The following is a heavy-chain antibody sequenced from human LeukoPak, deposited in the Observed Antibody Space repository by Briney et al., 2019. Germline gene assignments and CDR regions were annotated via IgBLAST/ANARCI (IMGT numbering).Heavy chain of an antibody. Sequence: SETLSLTCTVSGGSISSGGYYWSWIRQHPGKGLEWIGYIYYSGSTYYNPSLKSRVTISVDTSKNQFSLKLSSVTAADTAVYYCASSIVGATNDAFDIWGQGTMVAVSS. D-gene: IGHD1-26*01. CDR3: ASSIVGATNDAFDI. CDR1: GGSISSGGYY. CDR2: IYYSGST. J-gene: IGHJ3*02. V-gene: IGHV4-31*03.